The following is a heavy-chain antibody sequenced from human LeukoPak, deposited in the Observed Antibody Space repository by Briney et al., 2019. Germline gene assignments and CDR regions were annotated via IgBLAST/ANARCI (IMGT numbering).Heavy chain of an antibody. J-gene: IGHJ4*02. CDR3: ARRGYDSSGYYYAY. D-gene: IGHD3-22*01. Sequence: PSETLSLTCTVSGGSISSSGYYWGWIRQPPGKGLEWIGSIYYSGSTYYNPSLKSRVTISVDTSKNQFSLKLSSVTAADTAVYYCARRGYDSSGYYYAYWGQGTLVTVSS. CDR1: GGSISSSGYY. CDR2: IYYSGST. V-gene: IGHV4-39*01.